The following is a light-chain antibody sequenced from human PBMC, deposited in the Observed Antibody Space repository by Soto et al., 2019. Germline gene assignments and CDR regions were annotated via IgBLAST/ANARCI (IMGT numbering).Light chain of an antibody. J-gene: IGLJ1*01. CDR1: SSGVGAYDY. V-gene: IGLV2-8*01. Sequence: QSVLTQPPSASGSPGQSVTISCAWTSSGVGAYDYVSWYQQHPGKAPKLMIYEINKRPSGVPDRFSGSKSGNTASLTVSGLQAEDEADYYCSSFAGSNNFPYVFGTGTKVTVL. CDR3: SSFAGSNNFPYV. CDR2: EIN.